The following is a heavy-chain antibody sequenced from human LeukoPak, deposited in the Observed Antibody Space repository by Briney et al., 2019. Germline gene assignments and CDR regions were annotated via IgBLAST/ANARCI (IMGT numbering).Heavy chain of an antibody. CDR2: ISAYNGNT. D-gene: IGHD4-17*01. CDR3: ARATYGMDV. Sequence: WMGWISAYNGNTNYAQKLQGRVTMTTDTSTSTAYMELRSLRSDDTAVYYCARATYGMDVWGQGTTVTVSS. J-gene: IGHJ6*02. V-gene: IGHV1-18*01.